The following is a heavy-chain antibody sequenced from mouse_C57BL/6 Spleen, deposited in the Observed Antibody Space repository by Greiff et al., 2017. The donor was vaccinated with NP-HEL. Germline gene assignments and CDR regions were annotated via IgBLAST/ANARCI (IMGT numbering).Heavy chain of an antibody. CDR1: GFTFSNYW. CDR3: PRSREAMDY. J-gene: IGHJ4*01. Sequence: EVQRVESGGGLVQPGGSMKLSCVASGFTFSNYWMNWVRQSPEKGLEWVAQIRLKSDNYATHYAESVKGRFTISRDDSKSSVYLQMNNLRAEDTGIYYCPRSREAMDYWGQGTSVTVSS. CDR2: IRLKSDNYAT. D-gene: IGHD1-1*01. V-gene: IGHV6-3*01.